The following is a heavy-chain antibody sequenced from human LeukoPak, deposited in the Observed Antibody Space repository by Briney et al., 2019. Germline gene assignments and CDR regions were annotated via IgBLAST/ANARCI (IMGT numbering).Heavy chain of an antibody. CDR2: IWYDGSNK. D-gene: IGHD3-10*01. J-gene: IGHJ4*02. CDR1: GFTFSSYG. CDR3: ARDRYYGSGTIAGLY. V-gene: IGHV3-33*01. Sequence: GGSPRLSCAASGFTFSSYGMHWVRQAPGKGLEWVAVIWYDGSNKYYADSVKGRFTISRDNSKNTLYLQMNSLRAEDTAVYYCARDRYYGSGTIAGLYWGQGTLVTVSS.